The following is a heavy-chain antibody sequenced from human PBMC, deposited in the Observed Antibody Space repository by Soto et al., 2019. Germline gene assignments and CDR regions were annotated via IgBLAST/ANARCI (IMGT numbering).Heavy chain of an antibody. CDR2: IIPIFGTA. CDR3: ASLYSSSWYGQRHTTYYYYYGMDV. J-gene: IGHJ6*02. Sequence: QVQLVQSGAEVKKPGSSVKVSCKASGGTFSSYAISWVRQAPGQGLEWMGGIIPIFGTANYAQKFQGRVTITADESTSTAYMELSSLRSEDTAVYYCASLYSSSWYGQRHTTYYYYYGMDVWGQGTTVTVSS. D-gene: IGHD6-13*01. V-gene: IGHV1-69*01. CDR1: GGTFSSYA.